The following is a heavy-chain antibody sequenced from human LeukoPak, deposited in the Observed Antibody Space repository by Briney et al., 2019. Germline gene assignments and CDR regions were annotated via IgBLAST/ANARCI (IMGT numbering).Heavy chain of an antibody. D-gene: IGHD1-14*01. J-gene: IGHJ6*03. CDR3: ARATTARETYYYYYYMDV. CDR2: MNPNSGNT. CDR1: GYTFTSYD. Sequence: ASVKVSCKASGYTFTSYDINWVRQATGQGLEWMGWMNPNSGNTGYAQKFQGRVTITRNTSISTAYMELSSLRSEDTAVYYCARATTARETYYYYYYMDVWGNGTTVTVSS. V-gene: IGHV1-8*03.